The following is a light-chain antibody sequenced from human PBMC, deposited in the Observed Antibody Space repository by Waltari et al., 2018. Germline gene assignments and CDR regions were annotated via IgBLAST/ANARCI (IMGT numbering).Light chain of an antibody. Sequence: QSALTQPASVSGSPGQSITISCSGITTDVDGHKCVPWYQHHPGKAPNLIIYDVTNRPSGVTNRFSGSKSGNTASLSISGLRAEDEAVYHCCTCTSSSSYVFGGGTKVTVL. CDR2: DVT. V-gene: IGLV2-14*03. CDR1: TTDVDGHKC. J-gene: IGLJ2*01. CDR3: CTCTSSSSYV.